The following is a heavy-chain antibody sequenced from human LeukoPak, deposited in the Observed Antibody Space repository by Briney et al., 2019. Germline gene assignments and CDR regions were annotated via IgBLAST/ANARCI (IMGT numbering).Heavy chain of an antibody. CDR3: ARGGYDILTGYYKSDAFDI. CDR1: GFTFDDYG. V-gene: IGHV3-20*04. CDR2: INWNGGST. Sequence: TGGSLRLSCAASGFTFDDYGMSWVRQAPGKGLEWVSGINWNGGSTGYADSVKGRFTISRDNAKNTLYLQMNSLRAEDTAVYYCARGGYDILTGYYKSDAFDIWGQGTVVTVSS. D-gene: IGHD3-9*01. J-gene: IGHJ3*02.